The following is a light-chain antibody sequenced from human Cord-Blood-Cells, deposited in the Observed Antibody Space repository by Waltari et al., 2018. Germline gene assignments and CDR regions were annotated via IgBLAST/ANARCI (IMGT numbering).Light chain of an antibody. V-gene: IGKV3-15*01. J-gene: IGKJ1*01. CDR3: QQYNNWPPWT. Sequence: EIVMTHSPATQSVSPGERATLSCRASQSFSSNLAWYQQKPGQAPRLLIYGASTRATGIPARFSGSGSGTEFTLTISSLQSEDFAVYYCQQYNNWPPWTFGQGTKVEIK. CDR2: GAS. CDR1: QSFSSN.